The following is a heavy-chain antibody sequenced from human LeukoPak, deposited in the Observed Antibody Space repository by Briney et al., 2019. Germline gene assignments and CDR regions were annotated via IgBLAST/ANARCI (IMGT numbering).Heavy chain of an antibody. CDR1: GFTFSSCG. V-gene: IGHV3-7*01. Sequence: GGSQRLSCAASGFTFSSCGMHWVRQAPGKGLEWVANIKPDGSDQYYVDSVKGRFTISRDNAKNSLYLQMNSLRAEDTAVYYCARWSLGDYWGQGTLVTVSS. CDR2: IKPDGSDQ. CDR3: ARWSLGDY. D-gene: IGHD1-26*01. J-gene: IGHJ4*02.